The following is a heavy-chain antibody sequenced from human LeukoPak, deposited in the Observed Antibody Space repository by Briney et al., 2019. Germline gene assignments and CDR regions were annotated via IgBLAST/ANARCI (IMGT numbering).Heavy chain of an antibody. V-gene: IGHV1-69*13. D-gene: IGHD4/OR15-4a*01. Sequence: GASVKVSCKASGGTFSSYAISWVRQAPGQGLEWMGGIIPIFGTANYAQKFQRRVTITAEESTSTAYMALSSLRSEDTAVYYCARSPGDYGLRINYYYYYYMDVWGKGTTVTISS. CDR1: GGTFSSYA. J-gene: IGHJ6*03. CDR2: IIPIFGTA. CDR3: ARSPGDYGLRINYYYYYYMDV.